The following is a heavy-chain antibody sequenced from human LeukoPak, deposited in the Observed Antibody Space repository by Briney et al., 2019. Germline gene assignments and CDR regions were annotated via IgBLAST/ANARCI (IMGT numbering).Heavy chain of an antibody. J-gene: IGHJ6*02. CDR3: AKAWEIYGDFEPYYYYYGMDV. Sequence: ASVKVSCKASGYTFTSYDINWVRQATGQGLEWMGWMNPNSGNTGYAQKFQGRVTMTRNTSINTAYMELSSLRAEDTAVYYCAKAWEIYGDFEPYYYYYGMDVWGQGTTVTVSS. V-gene: IGHV1-8*01. CDR2: MNPNSGNT. CDR1: GYTFTSYD. D-gene: IGHD4-17*01.